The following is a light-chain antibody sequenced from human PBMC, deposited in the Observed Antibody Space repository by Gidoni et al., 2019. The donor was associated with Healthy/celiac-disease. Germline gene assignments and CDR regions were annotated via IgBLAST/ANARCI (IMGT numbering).Light chain of an antibody. CDR2: GKN. CDR1: SLRSYY. J-gene: IGLJ2*01. V-gene: IGLV3-19*01. Sequence: SSELTQDPAVSVALGQTVRITCQGDSLRSYYASWYQQKPGQAPVLVIYGKNNRPSGIPDRFSGSSSGNTASLTITGAQAEDEADYYCNSRDSSGNPHVVFGGATKLTVL. CDR3: NSRDSSGNPHVV.